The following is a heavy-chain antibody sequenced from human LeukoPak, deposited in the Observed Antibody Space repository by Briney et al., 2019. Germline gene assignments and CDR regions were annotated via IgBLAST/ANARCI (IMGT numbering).Heavy chain of an antibody. CDR1: GGSISSSY. J-gene: IGHJ6*02. D-gene: IGHD6-13*01. V-gene: IGHV4-59*08. CDR3: ARLSRYSSRPDRMDV. Sequence: SETLSLTCTVSGGSISSSYWSWIRQPPGKGLEGCGYIYYSASTNYNPSIKSRFTISVDTSKTQFSLKLSSVTAADTAVYYCARLSRYSSRPDRMDVWGQGTTVTVSS. CDR2: IYYSAST.